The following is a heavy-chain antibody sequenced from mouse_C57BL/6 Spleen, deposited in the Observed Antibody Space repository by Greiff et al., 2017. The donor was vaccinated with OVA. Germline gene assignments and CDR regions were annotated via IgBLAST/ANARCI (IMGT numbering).Heavy chain of an antibody. CDR2: IHPNSGST. CDR1: GYPFTSYW. CDR3: ARAQATLYYFDY. V-gene: IGHV1-64*01. Sequence: QVQLQQPGAELVKPGASVKLSCKASGYPFTSYWMHWVKQRPGQGLEWIGMIHPNSGSTNYNEKFKSKATLTVDKSSSTAYMQLSSLTSEDSAVDYCARAQATLYYFDYWGQGTTLTVSS. J-gene: IGHJ2*01. D-gene: IGHD3-2*02.